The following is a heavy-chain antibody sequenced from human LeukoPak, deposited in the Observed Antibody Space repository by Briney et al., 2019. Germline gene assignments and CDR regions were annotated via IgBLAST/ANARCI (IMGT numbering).Heavy chain of an antibody. J-gene: IGHJ4*02. CDR1: GDSISSYY. V-gene: IGHV4-59*12. Sequence: SETLSLTCTVSGDSISSYYWSWIRQPPGKGLEWIGDIHSSGSSKYNPSLKSRVSISVDTSKKQFSLKLRSVTAADTAVYYCASSDFWSGYLGYWGQGTLVTVSS. CDR3: ASSDFWSGYLGY. CDR2: IHSSGSS. D-gene: IGHD3-3*01.